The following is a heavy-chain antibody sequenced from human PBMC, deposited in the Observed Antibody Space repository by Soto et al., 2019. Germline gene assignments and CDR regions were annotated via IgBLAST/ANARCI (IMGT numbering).Heavy chain of an antibody. CDR2: ISSSSSTI. D-gene: IGHD3-22*01. V-gene: IGHV3-48*02. Sequence: GGSLRRYCAASGFTFSSYSMNWVRQAPGKGLEWVSYISSSSSTIYYADSVKGRFTISRDNAKNSLYLQMNSLRDEDTAVYYCARDAPPLAYYYDPNWFDPWGQGTLVTVSS. CDR1: GFTFSSYS. CDR3: ARDAPPLAYYYDPNWFDP. J-gene: IGHJ5*02.